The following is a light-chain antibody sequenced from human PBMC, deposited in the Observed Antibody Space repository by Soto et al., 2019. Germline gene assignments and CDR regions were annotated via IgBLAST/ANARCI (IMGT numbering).Light chain of an antibody. CDR1: QSVGVD. J-gene: IGKJ2*01. Sequence: EIVMTQSPAILSVSPGERASLSCRATQSVGVDLAWYQQRPGQAPRLLIFGASTRAAGIPARFSGGGSGTEFTLTINNLQSEDFAVYYCQQYYNWPPYTYGQGIKLEIK. CDR3: QQYYNWPPYT. V-gene: IGKV3-15*01. CDR2: GAS.